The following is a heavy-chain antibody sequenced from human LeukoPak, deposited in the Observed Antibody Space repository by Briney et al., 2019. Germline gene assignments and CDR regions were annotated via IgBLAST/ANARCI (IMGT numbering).Heavy chain of an antibody. CDR2: VGTYDGKT. Sequence: GASVKISCKTSGYIFTDYAIVWVRQAPGQGLKWIGWVGTYDGKTNYAQEVQDRVTMTTDTSASTAYVELRSLTSDDTALYYCAKLMDNNYDGSAFDYWGQGTLDTVSS. CDR3: AKLMDNNYDGSAFDY. J-gene: IGHJ4*02. D-gene: IGHD3-22*01. V-gene: IGHV1-18*01. CDR1: GYIFTDYA.